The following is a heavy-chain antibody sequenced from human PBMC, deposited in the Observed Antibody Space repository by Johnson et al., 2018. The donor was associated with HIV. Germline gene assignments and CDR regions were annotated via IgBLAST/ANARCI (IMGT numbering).Heavy chain of an antibody. D-gene: IGHD6-13*01. CDR3: ARGSSSWYGVFDAFDI. Sequence: QAQLVESGGGLVKPGGSLRLSCAASGFTSGFTFNDYYMGWIRQAPGKGLEWVSIISSSGSTIYYADSVKGRFTISRDNSKNSLYLQMNSLRAEDTAVYYCARGSSSWYGVFDAFDIWGQGTVVTVSS. J-gene: IGHJ3*02. V-gene: IGHV3-11*04. CDR1: GFTFNDYY. CDR2: ISSSGSTI.